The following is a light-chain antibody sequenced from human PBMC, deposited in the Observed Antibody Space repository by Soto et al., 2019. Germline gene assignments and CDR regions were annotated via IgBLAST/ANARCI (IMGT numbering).Light chain of an antibody. CDR1: QSVSSK. J-gene: IGKJ5*01. Sequence: ETVMTQSPATLSVSPWERATLSCRASQSVSSKLAWYQQKPGQAPRLLIYGASTRATGIPARFSGSGSGTEFTLSISSLQSEDSAVYYCQQYNNWPPITFGQGTRLENK. CDR2: GAS. CDR3: QQYNNWPPIT. V-gene: IGKV3D-15*01.